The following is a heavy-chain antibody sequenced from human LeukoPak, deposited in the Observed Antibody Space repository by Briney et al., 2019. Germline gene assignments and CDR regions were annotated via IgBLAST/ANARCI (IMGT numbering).Heavy chain of an antibody. CDR1: GGSFSGYY. Sequence: SETLSLTCAVYGGSFSGYYWSWIRQPPGKGLEWIGEINHSGSTNYNPSLKSRVTISVDTSKNQFSLKLSSVTAADTAVYYCARRFGFLSSQHYMDVWGKGTTVTVSS. J-gene: IGHJ6*03. D-gene: IGHD3-16*01. CDR3: ARRFGFLSSQHYMDV. CDR2: INHSGST. V-gene: IGHV4-34*01.